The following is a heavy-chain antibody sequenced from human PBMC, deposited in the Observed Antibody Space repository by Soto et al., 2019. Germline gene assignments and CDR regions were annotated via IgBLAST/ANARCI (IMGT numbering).Heavy chain of an antibody. J-gene: IGHJ6*02. D-gene: IGHD6-13*01. V-gene: IGHV5-51*01. CDR1: GYGFTDYW. Sequence: GESLKSSCKGSGYGFTDYWIGWVRHMPGKGREWMGIIYPGDSDTRYSPSLQGQVTISADKSISTAYRQWSRLKASDSVMYDCARELMASGAAGNYYHYGMDVCGHGTTVTCS. CDR2: IYPGDSDT. CDR3: ARELMASGAAGNYYHYGMDV.